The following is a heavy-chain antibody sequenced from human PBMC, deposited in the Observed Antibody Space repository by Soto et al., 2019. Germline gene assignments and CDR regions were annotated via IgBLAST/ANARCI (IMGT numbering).Heavy chain of an antibody. Sequence: EVQLVESGGGLVQPGGSLRLSCAAPGFTFSSYDMHWVRQATGKGLEWVSAIGTAGDTYYPGSVKGRFTISRENAKNSLYLQMNSLRAGDTAVYYCAREVTMVRGVIIEWAFDYWGQGTLVTVSS. CDR1: GFTFSSYD. V-gene: IGHV3-13*01. CDR2: IGTAGDT. D-gene: IGHD3-10*01. CDR3: AREVTMVRGVIIEWAFDY. J-gene: IGHJ4*02.